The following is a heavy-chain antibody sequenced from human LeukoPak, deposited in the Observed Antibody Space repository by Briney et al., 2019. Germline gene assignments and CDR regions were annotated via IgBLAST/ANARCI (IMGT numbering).Heavy chain of an antibody. CDR2: MNPNSGNT. CDR3: ARGIEDTAMVDY. CDR1: GYTFTSYD. V-gene: IGHV1-8*01. J-gene: IGHJ4*02. D-gene: IGHD5-18*01. Sequence: ASVKVSCKASGYTFTSYDINWVRQATGQGLEWMGWMNPNSGNTGYAQKLQGRVTMTRNTSISTAYMELSSLRSEDTAVYYCARGIEDTAMVDYWGQGTLVTVSS.